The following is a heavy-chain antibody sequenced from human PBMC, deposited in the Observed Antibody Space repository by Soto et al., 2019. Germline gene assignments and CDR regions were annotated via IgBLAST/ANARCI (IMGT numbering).Heavy chain of an antibody. D-gene: IGHD3-10*01. CDR1: GYTFTGYY. Sequence: GASVKVSCKASGYTFTGYYMHWVRQAPGQGLEWMGWINPNSGGTNYAQKFQGWVTMTRDTSISTAYMELSRLRSDDTAVYYCARAAHHYGSGSSYLYWGQGTLVTVSS. J-gene: IGHJ4*02. V-gene: IGHV1-2*04. CDR3: ARAAHHYGSGSSYLY. CDR2: INPNSGGT.